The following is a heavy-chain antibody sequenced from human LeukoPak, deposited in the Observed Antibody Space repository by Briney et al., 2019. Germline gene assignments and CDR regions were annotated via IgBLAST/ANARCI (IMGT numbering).Heavy chain of an antibody. CDR1: GGSISGDY. CDR3: AIGTVTTRYFDC. V-gene: IGHV4-59*01. D-gene: IGHD4-17*01. Sequence: SETLSLTCTVSGGSISGDYWSWLRQPPGKGLEWIGYIYYSGGSNYNPSLKSRVTMSVDTSKNQFSLTLRSVTAADTAVYYCAIGTVTTRYFDCWGQGTLVTVSS. J-gene: IGHJ4*02. CDR2: IYYSGGS.